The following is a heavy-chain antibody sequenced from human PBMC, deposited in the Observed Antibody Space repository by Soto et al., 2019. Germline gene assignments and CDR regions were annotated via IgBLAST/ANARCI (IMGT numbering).Heavy chain of an antibody. CDR3: VRDGSKSLRDWFDP. V-gene: IGHV4-4*07. Sequence: KPSETLSLTCNVSGGSISEFYWAWIRKTAGNGLEWMGRVYATGTTDYNPSLRSRVAMSVDISKKTFSLRLRSVTGADSGVYYCVRDGSKSLRDWFDPWGQGILVTVSS. J-gene: IGHJ5*02. CDR1: GGSISEFY. CDR2: VYATGTT.